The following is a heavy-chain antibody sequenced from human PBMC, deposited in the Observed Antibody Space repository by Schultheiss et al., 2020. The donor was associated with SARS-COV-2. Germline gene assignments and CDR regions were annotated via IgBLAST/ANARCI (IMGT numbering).Heavy chain of an antibody. D-gene: IGHD4-17*01. J-gene: IGHJ2*01. CDR2: IYPGDSDT. CDR3: ATRTTVTTRGWYFDL. V-gene: IGHV5-51*01. CDR1: GYSFTSYW. Sequence: GGSLRLSCKGSGYSFTSYWIGWVRQMPGKGLEWMGIIYPGDSDTRYSPSFQGQVTISADKSISTAYLQWNSLKASDTAMYYCATRTTVTTRGWYFDLWGRGTLVTVSS.